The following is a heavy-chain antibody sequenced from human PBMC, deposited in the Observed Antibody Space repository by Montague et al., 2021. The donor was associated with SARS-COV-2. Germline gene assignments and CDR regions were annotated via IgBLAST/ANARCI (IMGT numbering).Heavy chain of an antibody. CDR3: ANMGVGRITIFGVVSRGGLDY. D-gene: IGHD3-3*01. V-gene: IGHV4-34*01. J-gene: IGHJ4*02. CDR1: TDSFSGYY. Sequence: SETLSLTCAVYTDSFSGYYWSWIRQSPGKGLEWIGEITHSGSTNHNPSLQSRVTISVDTSKNQFSLKLSSVTAADTAVYYCANMGVGRITIFGVVSRGGLDYWGQGTLVTVSS. CDR2: ITHSGST.